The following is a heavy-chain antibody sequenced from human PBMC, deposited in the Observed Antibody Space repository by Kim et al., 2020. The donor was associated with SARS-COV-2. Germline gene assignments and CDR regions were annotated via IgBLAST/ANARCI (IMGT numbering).Heavy chain of an antibody. Sequence: ADSVKGRFTISRDNSKNTLYLQMNSRRAEDTAVYYCAKISSVYDFWSGSYFDYWGQGTLVTLSS. V-gene: IGHV3-23*01. D-gene: IGHD3-3*01. J-gene: IGHJ4*02. CDR3: AKISSVYDFWSGSYFDY.